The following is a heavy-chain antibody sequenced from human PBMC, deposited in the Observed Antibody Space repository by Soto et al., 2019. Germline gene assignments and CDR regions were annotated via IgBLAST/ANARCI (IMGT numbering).Heavy chain of an antibody. CDR1: GYTFTGYY. D-gene: IGHD3-22*01. Sequence: ASVKVSCKAPGYTFTGYYMHWVRQAPGQGLEWMGWINPNSGGTNYAQKFQGRVTMTRDTSISTAYMELSRLRSDDTAVYYCARASSVTYYYDSSGYYYGYWGQGTLVTVSS. V-gene: IGHV1-2*02. CDR2: INPNSGGT. J-gene: IGHJ4*02. CDR3: ARASSVTYYYDSSGYYYGY.